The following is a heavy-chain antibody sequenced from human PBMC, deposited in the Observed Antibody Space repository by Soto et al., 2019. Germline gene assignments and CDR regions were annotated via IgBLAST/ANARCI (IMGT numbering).Heavy chain of an antibody. V-gene: IGHV3-48*02. D-gene: IGHD3-16*01. CDR2: IDAARST. CDR3: VRDLNWAFDS. CDR1: GFHFGSFA. Sequence: VRLVESGGGLVQPGESLTVSCAGSGFHFGSFAMNWVRQAPGKGLEWISHIDAARSTYSESVAGRFTVSRDNARNSLYLQMNALRDEDTAVYYCVRDLNWAFDSWGQGTLVTVTS. J-gene: IGHJ4*02.